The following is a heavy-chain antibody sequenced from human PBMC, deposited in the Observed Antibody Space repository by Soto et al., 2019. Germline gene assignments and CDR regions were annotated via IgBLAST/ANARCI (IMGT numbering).Heavy chain of an antibody. CDR3: ARDIGFDYVN. CDR1: GFNVRSYW. Sequence: GRSLRLSCAVSGFNVRSYWMSWVRQAPGKGLEWVASIKEDGSEIYYLQSVRGRFTISRDSAGNALQLAMNYLSAEDTATYFCARDIGFDYVNWGQGTLVTVSS. V-gene: IGHV3-7*01. CDR2: IKEDGSEI. D-gene: IGHD3-16*01. J-gene: IGHJ4*02.